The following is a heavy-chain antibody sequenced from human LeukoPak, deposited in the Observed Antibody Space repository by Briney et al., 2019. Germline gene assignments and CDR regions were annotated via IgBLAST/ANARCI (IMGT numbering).Heavy chain of an antibody. J-gene: IGHJ4*02. CDR1: GVSVSSGSYY. D-gene: IGHD5-24*01. Sequence: PSETLSLTCTVSGVSVSSGSYYWRWIRQPPGKGLEWVGNIYYSGSTNYNPSLKSRGTISVDTSKNQFSLKLSSVTAADTAVYYCARDTYVARDVYSSRYYFDYWGQGTLVTVSS. CDR2: IYYSGST. CDR3: ARDTYVARDVYSSRYYFDY. V-gene: IGHV4-61*01.